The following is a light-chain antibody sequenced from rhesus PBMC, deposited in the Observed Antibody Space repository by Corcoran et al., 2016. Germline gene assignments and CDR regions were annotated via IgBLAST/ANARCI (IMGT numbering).Light chain of an antibody. CDR3: QVWDISSDHDV. CDR2: GDT. CDR1: NIGSET. J-gene: IGLJ6*01. V-gene: IGLV3-44*01. Sequence: SHDLTQPLSVSVSPGQTARITCGGDNIGSETVQWYQQKPPQAPVLVIYGDTERPSGIPERFSGSKSGNIATLTISGAEAGDEADSYCQVWDISSDHDVFGSGTKLTVL.